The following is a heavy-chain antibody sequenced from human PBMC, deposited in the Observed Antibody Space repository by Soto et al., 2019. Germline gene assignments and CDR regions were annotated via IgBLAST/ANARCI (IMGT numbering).Heavy chain of an antibody. J-gene: IGHJ6*04. CDR3: ASVTLYGMDV. V-gene: IGHV4-30-4*01. CDR1: GGSIISGYYY. Sequence: SETLSRTCSVSGGSIISGYYYWSWIGQPPGQGVARLGNIYYVADTCYNPCLKDRRISSGDTSKEQFSMKVGAVTAADTAVDDCASVTLYGMDVWGEGTTVTAPQ. D-gene: IGHD3-16*01. CDR2: IYYVADT.